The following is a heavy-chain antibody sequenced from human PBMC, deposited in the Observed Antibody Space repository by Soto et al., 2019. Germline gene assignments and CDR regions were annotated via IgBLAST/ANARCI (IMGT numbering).Heavy chain of an antibody. Sequence: QVQLQESGPGLVRPSGTLSLTCTVSGDSISNTNWWSWVRQPPGKGLEWSGEIYHSGSTNYNPSLKSRVSISVDKSKNQFSLNLTSVTAADTAVYFCAKRSLRRLRFVETHWGQGTLVTVSS. J-gene: IGHJ4*02. V-gene: IGHV4-4*02. D-gene: IGHD3-3*01. CDR1: GDSISNTNW. CDR2: IYHSGST. CDR3: AKRSLRRLRFVETH.